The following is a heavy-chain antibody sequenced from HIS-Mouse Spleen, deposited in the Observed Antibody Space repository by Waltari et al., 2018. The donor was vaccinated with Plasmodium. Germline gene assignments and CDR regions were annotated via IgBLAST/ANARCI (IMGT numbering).Heavy chain of an antibody. D-gene: IGHD6-13*01. CDR3: AKDRRSSSWYVDY. V-gene: IGHV3-30*18. J-gene: IGHJ4*02. Sequence: QAQLVESAGGGVQPGRSLRPPCAAPGFPFSPHGMHWVRQAPGKGLEWVAVISYDGSNKYYADSVKGRFTISRDNSENTLYLQMNSLRAEDTAVYYCAKDRRSSSWYVDYWGQGTLVTVSS. CDR1: GFPFSPHG. CDR2: ISYDGSNK.